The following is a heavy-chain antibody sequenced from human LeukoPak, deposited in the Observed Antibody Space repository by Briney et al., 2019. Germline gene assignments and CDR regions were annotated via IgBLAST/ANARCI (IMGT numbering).Heavy chain of an antibody. D-gene: IGHD1-26*01. Sequence: GGSLRLSCAASGFTFSNYWMSWVRQAPGKGLEWVANIKQDGSEKYYVDSVKGRFTISRDNAKNSLYVQMNSLRAEDTAVYYCARLRGLYSDTNRYQTALDCWGQGTLVTVSS. CDR1: GFTFSNYW. CDR3: ARLRGLYSDTNRYQTALDC. CDR2: IKQDGSEK. J-gene: IGHJ4*02. V-gene: IGHV3-7*01.